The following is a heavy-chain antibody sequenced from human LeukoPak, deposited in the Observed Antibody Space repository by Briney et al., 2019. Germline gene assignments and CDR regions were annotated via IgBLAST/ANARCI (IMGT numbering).Heavy chain of an antibody. CDR3: ARAPYYDIWSGYSDNYFDP. J-gene: IGHJ5*02. CDR2: IYYTRST. Sequence: SETLSLTCTVSGGSINTYYWSWIRQPPGKGLEWLGYIYYTRSTKYSPSLKSRVTMSVDTSKNQFSLRLNSLTTADTAVYYCARAPYYDIWSGYSDNYFDPWGQGTLVTASS. D-gene: IGHD3-3*01. V-gene: IGHV4-59*01. CDR1: GGSINTYY.